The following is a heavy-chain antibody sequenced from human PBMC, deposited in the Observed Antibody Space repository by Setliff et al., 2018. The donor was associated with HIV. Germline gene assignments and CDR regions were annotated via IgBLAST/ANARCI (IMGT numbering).Heavy chain of an antibody. CDR3: ALTGHRLLRGYMDV. CDR2: LYVSGDT. D-gene: IGHD2-15*01. Sequence: PSETLSLTCYVTDDPISSYYWSWVRQPAGKGLEWIGRLYVSGDTNYNPSLKSRVTMSLDTSKKHFSLNLKSVTAADTAVYYCALTGHRLLRGYMDVWGKGTTVTVYS. J-gene: IGHJ6*03. CDR1: DDPISSYY. V-gene: IGHV4-4*07.